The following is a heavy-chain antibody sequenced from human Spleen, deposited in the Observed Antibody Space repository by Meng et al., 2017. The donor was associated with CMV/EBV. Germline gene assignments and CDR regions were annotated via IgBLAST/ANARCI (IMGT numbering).Heavy chain of an antibody. J-gene: IGHJ4*02. CDR1: GFTFSSYA. V-gene: IGHV3-30*04. CDR3: ARGGPHADY. CDR2: ISYDGTNK. Sequence: LRLSCAASGFTFSSYAMHWVRQAPGKGLEWVAVISYDGTNKYYADSVKGRFTTSRDNSKNTLYLQMNSLRAEDTALYYCARGGPHADYWGQGTLVTVSS.